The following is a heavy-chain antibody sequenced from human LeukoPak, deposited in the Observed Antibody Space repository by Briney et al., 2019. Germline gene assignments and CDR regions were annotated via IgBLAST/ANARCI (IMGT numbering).Heavy chain of an antibody. V-gene: IGHV3-43*01. Sequence: GGSLRLSCAASGFTFDDYTMHWVRQAPGKGLEWVSLISWDGGSTYYADSVKGRFTISRDNGKNSLYLQMNSLRTEDTALYYCAKNGITLGDCSSTSCYTSPLYYYYYMDVWGKGTTVTVSS. CDR3: AKNGITLGDCSSTSCYTSPLYYYYYMDV. CDR2: ISWDGGST. CDR1: GFTFDDYT. D-gene: IGHD2-2*02. J-gene: IGHJ6*03.